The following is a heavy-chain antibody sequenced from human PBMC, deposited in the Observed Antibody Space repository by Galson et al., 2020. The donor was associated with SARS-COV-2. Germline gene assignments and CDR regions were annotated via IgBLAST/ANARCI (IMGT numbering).Heavy chain of an antibody. CDR2: NSDDGTNT. V-gene: IGHV3-30*18. D-gene: IGHD3-10*01. J-gene: IGHJ4*02. CDR3: AKSLWFGEILSPFDY. Sequence: GESLKISCAASGFTFSNFAMHWVRQAPGKGLEWVAVNSDDGTNTYYRDSVKGRFSISRDNSKNTLYLQMNSLRVEDTAVYHCAKSLWFGEILSPFDYWGQGAQATVSS. CDR1: GFTFSNFA.